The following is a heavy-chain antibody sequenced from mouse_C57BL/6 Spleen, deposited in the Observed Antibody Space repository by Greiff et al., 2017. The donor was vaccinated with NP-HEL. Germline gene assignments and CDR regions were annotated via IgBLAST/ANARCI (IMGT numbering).Heavy chain of an antibody. V-gene: IGHV14-1*01. D-gene: IGHD2-4*01. CDR1: GFNIKDYY. CDR2: IDPEDGDT. Sequence: VQLQQSGAELVRPGASVKLSCTASGFNIKDYYMHWVKQRPEQGLEWIGRIDPEDGDTEYAPKFQGKATMTADTSSNTAYLQLSSLTSEDTAVYYCTTSESEYDEGKWFAYWGQGTLVTVSA. CDR3: TTSESEYDEGKWFAY. J-gene: IGHJ3*01.